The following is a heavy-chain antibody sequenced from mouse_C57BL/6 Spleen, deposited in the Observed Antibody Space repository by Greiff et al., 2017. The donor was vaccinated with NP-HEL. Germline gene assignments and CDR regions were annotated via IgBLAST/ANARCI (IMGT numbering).Heavy chain of an antibody. J-gene: IGHJ2*01. D-gene: IGHD2-3*01. V-gene: IGHV1-15*01. CDR1: GYTFTDYE. CDR3: TGVGDGFFDY. Sequence: QVQLQQSGAELVRPGASVTLSCKASGYTFTDYEMHWVKQTPVHGLEWIGAIDPETGGTAYNQKFKGKAILTADKSSSTAYMELRSLTSEDSAVYYCTGVGDGFFDYWGQGTTLTVSS. CDR2: IDPETGGT.